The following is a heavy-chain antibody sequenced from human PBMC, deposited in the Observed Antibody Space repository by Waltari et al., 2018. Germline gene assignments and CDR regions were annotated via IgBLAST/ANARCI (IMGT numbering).Heavy chain of an antibody. Sequence: QVQLQESGPGLVKPSETLSLTCAVSGSSISSGYYWGWIRQPPGNGLEWIVSIYHSGSTYYNPSLKSRVTISVDTSKNQFSLKLSSVTAADTAVYYCAREGYDILTATRGMDVWGQGTTVTVSS. CDR2: IYHSGST. V-gene: IGHV4-38-2*02. J-gene: IGHJ6*02. CDR3: AREGYDILTATRGMDV. D-gene: IGHD3-9*01. CDR1: GSSISSGYY.